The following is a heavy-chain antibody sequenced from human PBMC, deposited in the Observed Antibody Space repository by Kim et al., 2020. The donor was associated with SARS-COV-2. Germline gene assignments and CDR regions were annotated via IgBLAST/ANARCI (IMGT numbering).Heavy chain of an antibody. J-gene: IGHJ5*02. CDR2: IIPILGIA. D-gene: IGHD3-10*01. CDR1: GGTFSSYA. CDR3: ARDYYGSGRGVDP. Sequence: SVKVSCKASGGTFSSYAISWVRQAPGQGLEWMGRIIPILGIANYAQKFQGRVTITADKSTSTAYMELSSLRSEDTAVYYCARDYYGSGRGVDPWGQGTLVTVSS. V-gene: IGHV1-69*04.